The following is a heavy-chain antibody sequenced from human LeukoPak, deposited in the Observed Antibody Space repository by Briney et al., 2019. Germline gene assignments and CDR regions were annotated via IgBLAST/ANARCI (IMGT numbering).Heavy chain of an antibody. Sequence: GGSLRLSCAASGFIFNNYWLTWVRQSPGKGLEWLASIKQDGREKKYVDSVKGRFTISRDNVKNSLYLQMNTLRAEDTAVYYCARFSSLEELSLFRYWGQGTLVTVSS. V-gene: IGHV3-7*01. D-gene: IGHD3-16*02. CDR2: IKQDGREK. CDR3: ARFSSLEELSLFRY. CDR1: GFIFNNYW. J-gene: IGHJ4*02.